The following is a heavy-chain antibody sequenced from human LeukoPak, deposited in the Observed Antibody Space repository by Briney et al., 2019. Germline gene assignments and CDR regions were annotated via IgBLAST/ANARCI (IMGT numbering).Heavy chain of an antibody. CDR3: AKEGRSSHFYYGMDV. D-gene: IGHD3-16*02. J-gene: IGHJ6*02. Sequence: GGSLRLSCAASGFTFSSYAMSWVRQAPGKGLEWVSSISGSGGSTYYADSVKGRFTISRDNSKNTLYLQMNSLRAEDTAVYYCAKEGRSSHFYYGMDVWGQGTTVTVSS. CDR2: ISGSGGST. CDR1: GFTFSSYA. V-gene: IGHV3-23*01.